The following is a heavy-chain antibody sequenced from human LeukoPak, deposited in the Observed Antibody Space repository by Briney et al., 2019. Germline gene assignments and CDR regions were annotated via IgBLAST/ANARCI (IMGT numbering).Heavy chain of an antibody. CDR2: IYYSGST. CDR3: ARIRPTVVPGGWYFDL. V-gene: IGHV4-59*01. Sequence: SETLSLTCTVSGGSINSYYWSRIRQPPGKGLEWVGYIYYSGSTNYNPSLKSRLTISVDTSKNQFSLKLSSVTAADTAVYYCARIRPTVVPGGWYFDLWGRGTLVTVSS. D-gene: IGHD4-23*01. J-gene: IGHJ2*01. CDR1: GGSINSYY.